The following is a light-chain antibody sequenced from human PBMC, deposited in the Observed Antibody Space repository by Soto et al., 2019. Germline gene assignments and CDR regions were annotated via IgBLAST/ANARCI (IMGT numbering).Light chain of an antibody. J-gene: IGKJ5*01. V-gene: IGKV3-11*01. CDR2: DES. CDR1: QSVSSY. Sequence: EIVLTQSPATLSLSPGERATLSCRASQSVSSYLACYQQKPGQPPRPLIYDESNRATGIQARFSGSGSGTDFTLTISSLEPEDFAVYYCQQRSNWPSITFGQGTRLEIK. CDR3: QQRSNWPSIT.